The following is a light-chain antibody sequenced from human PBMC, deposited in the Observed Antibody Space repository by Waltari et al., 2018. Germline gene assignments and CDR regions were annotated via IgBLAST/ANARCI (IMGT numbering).Light chain of an antibody. CDR2: GGN. CDR1: SSDVGGYNY. CDR3: SSYGGSNNLV. Sequence: QSALTQPPSASGSPGQSVTISCTGTSSDVGGYNYVSWYQHHPGKAPKVMIYGGNKRPSGVPDRFSGSKSGNTASLTVSGVQAEDEADYYCSSYGGSNNLVFGGGTKLTVL. V-gene: IGLV2-8*01. J-gene: IGLJ3*02.